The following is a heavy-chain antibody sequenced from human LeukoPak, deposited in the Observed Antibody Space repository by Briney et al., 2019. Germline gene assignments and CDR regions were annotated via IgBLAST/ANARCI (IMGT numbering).Heavy chain of an antibody. CDR2: IYSGGST. D-gene: IGHD3-3*01. V-gene: IGHV3-53*05. Sequence: GLEWVSVIYSGGSTYYADSVKGRFTISRDNSKNTLYLQMNSLRAEDTAVYYCAREEEWLSSWGQGTLVTVSS. J-gene: IGHJ4*02. CDR3: AREEEWLSS.